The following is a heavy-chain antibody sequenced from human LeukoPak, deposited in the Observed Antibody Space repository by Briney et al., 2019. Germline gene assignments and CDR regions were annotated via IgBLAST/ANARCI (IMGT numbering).Heavy chain of an antibody. CDR3: ARESSSWFGDLGYSFYAMDV. V-gene: IGHV1-58*01. D-gene: IGHD3-10*01. CDR2: IVVGSGNT. CDR1: GFTFTSSA. Sequence: SVKVSCKASGFTFTSSAVQWVRQARGQRLEWIGRIVVGSGNTNYAQKFQERVTITRDMSTSTAYMELSSLRSEDTAVYYCARESSSWFGDLGYSFYAMDVWGKGTTVTVSS. J-gene: IGHJ6*04.